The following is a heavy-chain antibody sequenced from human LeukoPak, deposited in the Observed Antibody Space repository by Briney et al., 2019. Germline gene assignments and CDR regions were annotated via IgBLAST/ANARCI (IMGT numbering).Heavy chain of an antibody. CDR2: LNPNSGNR. CDR3: ASEANCNGGRCSLQRVAS. J-gene: IGHJ4*02. Sequence: ASVKVSCKASGYTFINYDINWVRQAPGQGLEWIGWLNPNSGNRGFARKFQDRVTLTRDTSISTAYMDLYSLTSEDTAVYYCASEANCNGGRCSLQRVASWGQGTLVTVSS. CDR1: GYTFINYD. D-gene: IGHD2-15*01. V-gene: IGHV1-8*01.